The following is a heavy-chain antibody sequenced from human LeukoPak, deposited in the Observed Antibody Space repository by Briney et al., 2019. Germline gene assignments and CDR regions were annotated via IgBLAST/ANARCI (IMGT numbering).Heavy chain of an antibody. CDR1: GGSISSSDYY. CDR3: ARALGYCSGGSCTRGYNWFDP. CDR2: IYYGGST. J-gene: IGHJ5*02. D-gene: IGHD2-15*01. Sequence: SETLSLTCTVSGGSISSSDYYWGWIRQPPGKGLEWIGSIYYGGSTYYNPSLKSRVTIPVDTSMNQFSLKLSFVTPADTAVYYCARALGYCSGGSCTRGYNWFDPWGQGTLVTVPS. V-gene: IGHV4-39*01.